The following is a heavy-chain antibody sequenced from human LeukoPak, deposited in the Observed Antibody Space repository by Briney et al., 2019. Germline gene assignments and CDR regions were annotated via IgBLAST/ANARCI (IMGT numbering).Heavy chain of an antibody. V-gene: IGHV3-21*04. CDR1: GFTFSSYS. D-gene: IGHD6-13*01. Sequence: GGSLRLSCAASGFTFSSYSMNWVRQAPGKGLEWGSSISSSSSYIYYADSVKGRFTISRDNSKNTVYLQMDSLRAEDTAVYFCARGTAAAANRNWFDSWGQGTLVTVSS. CDR3: ARGTAAAANRNWFDS. J-gene: IGHJ5*01. CDR2: ISSSSSYI.